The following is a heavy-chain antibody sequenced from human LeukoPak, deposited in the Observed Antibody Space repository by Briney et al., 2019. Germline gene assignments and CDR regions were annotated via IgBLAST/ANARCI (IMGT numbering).Heavy chain of an antibody. D-gene: IGHD2-2*01. J-gene: IGHJ2*01. CDR1: GFTFRSYS. CDR3: ARDFLYCSSSSCFHWYFDL. Sequence: PGGSLRLSCAASGFTFRSYSMNWVRQAPGEGLEWISYISGGGNPIYYADSVKDRFTISRDNANNSLFLQMNSLRAEDTAIYFCARDFLYCSSSSCFHWYFDLWGRGTQVTVSA. CDR2: ISGGGNPI. V-gene: IGHV3-48*04.